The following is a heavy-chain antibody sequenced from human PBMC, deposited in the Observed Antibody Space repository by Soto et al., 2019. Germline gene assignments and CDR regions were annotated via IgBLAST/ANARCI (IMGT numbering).Heavy chain of an antibody. Sequence: GESLKISCKGSGYSFTNYWIAWVRQMPGKGLEWMGIIYPGDSDTSYSPSFQGQVTISADKSINTAYLHWSSLKASDTAMYYCAKHEGYCSSTTCSNFDYWGQGTLVTVSS. D-gene: IGHD2-2*01. CDR2: IYPGDSDT. CDR3: AKHEGYCSSTTCSNFDY. V-gene: IGHV5-51*01. J-gene: IGHJ4*02. CDR1: GYSFTNYW.